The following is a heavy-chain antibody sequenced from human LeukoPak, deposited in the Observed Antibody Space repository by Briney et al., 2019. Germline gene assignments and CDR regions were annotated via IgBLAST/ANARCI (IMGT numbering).Heavy chain of an antibody. CDR2: IYTSGST. Sequence: PSETLSLTCTVSGGSISSGSYYWSWIRQPAGKGLEWIGRIYTSGSTNYNPSLKSRVTISVDTSKNQFSLKLSSVTAADTAVYYCASASRNIDYWGQGTLVTVSS. CDR3: ASASRNIDY. CDR1: GGSISSGSYY. J-gene: IGHJ4*02. V-gene: IGHV4-61*02.